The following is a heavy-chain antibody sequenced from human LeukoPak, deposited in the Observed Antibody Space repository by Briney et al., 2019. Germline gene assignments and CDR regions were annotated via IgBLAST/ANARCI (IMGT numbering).Heavy chain of an antibody. J-gene: IGHJ4*02. CDR2: IKYDESEK. CDR3: ARGRDASY. D-gene: IGHD2-2*01. Sequence: GGSLRLSCAASGFTFGTYWMTWVRQAPGQGLEGVANIKYDESEKYLVASVKGRFIIYRDNAKNSVFLQMNSLKVEDTAVYFCARGRDASYWGQGIQVTVSS. CDR1: GFTFGTYW. V-gene: IGHV3-7*01.